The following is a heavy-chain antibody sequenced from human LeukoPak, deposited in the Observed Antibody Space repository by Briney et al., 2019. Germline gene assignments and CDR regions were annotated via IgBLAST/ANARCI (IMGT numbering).Heavy chain of an antibody. V-gene: IGHV1-2*04. CDR1: GGTFSSYA. CDR3: ARVGDGYNLDY. Sequence: ASVKVSCKASGGTFSSYAISWVRQAPGQGLEWMGWINPNSGGTNYAQKFQGWVTMTRDTSISTAYMELSRLRSDGTAVYYCARVGDGYNLDYWGQGTLVTVSS. J-gene: IGHJ4*02. D-gene: IGHD5-24*01. CDR2: INPNSGGT.